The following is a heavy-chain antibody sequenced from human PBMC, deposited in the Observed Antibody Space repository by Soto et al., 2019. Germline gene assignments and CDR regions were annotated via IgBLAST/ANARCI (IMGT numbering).Heavy chain of an antibody. D-gene: IGHD1-1*01. CDR3: ARDLGWNPITPTHYYYGMDV. CDR2: ISYDGSNK. V-gene: IGHV3-30-3*01. Sequence: GGSLRLSCAASGFTFSSYAMHWVRQAPGKGLEWVAVISYDGSNKYYADSVKGRFTISRDNSKNTLYLQMNSLRAEDTAVYYCARDLGWNPITPTHYYYGMDVWGQGTTVTVSS. CDR1: GFTFSSYA. J-gene: IGHJ6*02.